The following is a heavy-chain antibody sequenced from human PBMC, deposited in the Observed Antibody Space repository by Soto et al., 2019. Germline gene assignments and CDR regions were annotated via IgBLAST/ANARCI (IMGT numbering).Heavy chain of an antibody. CDR3: ARGGGGYSYEGEPYYFDY. J-gene: IGHJ4*02. CDR2: ISYDGSNK. CDR1: GFTFSSYA. Sequence: QVPLVESGGGVVQPGRSLRLSCAASGFTFSSYAMHWVRQAPGKGLEWVAVISYDGSNKYYADSVKGRFTISRDNSKNTLYLQRNSLRAEGTAVYYWARGGGGYSYEGEPYYFDYWGQGTLVTVSS. D-gene: IGHD5-18*01. V-gene: IGHV3-30-3*01.